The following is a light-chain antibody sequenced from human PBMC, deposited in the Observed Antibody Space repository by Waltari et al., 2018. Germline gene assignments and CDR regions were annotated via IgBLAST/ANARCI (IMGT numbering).Light chain of an antibody. J-gene: IGLJ3*02. V-gene: IGLV1-44*01. Sequence: QSVLTQPPSASGAPGQRVTITCSIGSSNIGSNTVNWYQQFPGTAPKRLMFNDDQRASGVPGRFSGSRSVTSASLAISGLQSEDEATYYCAAWDDTLKGLFGGGTTLTVL. CDR1: SSNIGSNT. CDR3: AAWDDTLKGL. CDR2: NDD.